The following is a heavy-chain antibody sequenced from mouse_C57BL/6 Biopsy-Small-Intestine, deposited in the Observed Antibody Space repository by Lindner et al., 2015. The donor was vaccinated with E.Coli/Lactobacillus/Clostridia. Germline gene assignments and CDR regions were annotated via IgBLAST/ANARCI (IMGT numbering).Heavy chain of an antibody. V-gene: IGHV1-82*01. J-gene: IGHJ3*01. D-gene: IGHD3-2*02. CDR3: ATGTRLAY. Sequence: VQLQESGPELVKPGASVKISCKASGYAFSNSWMNWVKQRPGMGLEWIGRIFPGDGDTIYNGKFKGKATLTADTSSNIAYIQFSSLTSEDSAVYFCATGTRLAYWGQGTLVTVSA. CDR1: GYAFSNSW. CDR2: IFPGDGDT.